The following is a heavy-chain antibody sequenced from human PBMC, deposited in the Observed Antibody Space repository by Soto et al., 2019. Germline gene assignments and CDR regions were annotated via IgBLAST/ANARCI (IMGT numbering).Heavy chain of an antibody. J-gene: IGHJ4*02. CDR2: INHSGST. CDR3: ARRPRYCSSTSCYWDY. Sequence: QVQLQQWGAGLLKPSETLSLTCAVYGGSFSGYYWSWIRQPPGKGLEWIGEINHSGSTNYNPSLKRRVTISVDTSKNQFSLKLSSVTAADTAVYYCARRPRYCSSTSCYWDYWGQGTLVTVSS. V-gene: IGHV4-34*01. D-gene: IGHD2-2*01. CDR1: GGSFSGYY.